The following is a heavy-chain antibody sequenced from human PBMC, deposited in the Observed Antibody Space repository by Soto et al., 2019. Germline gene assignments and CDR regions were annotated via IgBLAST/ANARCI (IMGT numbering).Heavy chain of an antibody. J-gene: IGHJ4*02. V-gene: IGHV4-61*01. Sequence: TSETLSLTCTVSGGSVSGGSYYWSWIRQPPGKGLEWIGYIYYSGSTNYNPSLKSRVTISVDTSKNQFSLKLSSVTAADTAVYYCAREARCSSTSCYDYWGQGTLVTVSS. CDR2: IYYSGST. D-gene: IGHD2-2*01. CDR1: GGSVSGGSYY. CDR3: AREARCSSTSCYDY.